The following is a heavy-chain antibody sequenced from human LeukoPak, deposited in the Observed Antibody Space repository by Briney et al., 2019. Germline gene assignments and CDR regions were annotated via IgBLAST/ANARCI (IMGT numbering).Heavy chain of an antibody. CDR3: AKEGVISETFDC. J-gene: IGHJ4*02. CDR2: VSTGGYTT. D-gene: IGHD2-21*01. CDR1: GFKFSHYA. V-gene: IGHV3-23*01. Sequence: GGSLRLSCVASGFKFSHYAIHWVRQAPGKGLEWVSLVSTGGYTTYYADSVRGRFNVSRDNAKDTVFLQLNSLRAEDTAIYYCAKEGVISETFDCWGQGALVTVSS.